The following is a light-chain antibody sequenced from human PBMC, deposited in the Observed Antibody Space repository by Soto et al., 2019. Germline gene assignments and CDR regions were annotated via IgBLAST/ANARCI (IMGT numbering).Light chain of an antibody. V-gene: IGKV1-17*01. CDR2: AAS. CDR1: QGIGND. Sequence: DIQMTQSPSSLSASVGDRVTITCRASQGIGNDLGWYQQKPGKAPKRLIYAASSLQSGVPSRFSGSGSGTESTLTISSPPPEDSATYYCLEHNTYPLTFGGGTKVEIK. CDR3: LEHNTYPLT. J-gene: IGKJ4*01.